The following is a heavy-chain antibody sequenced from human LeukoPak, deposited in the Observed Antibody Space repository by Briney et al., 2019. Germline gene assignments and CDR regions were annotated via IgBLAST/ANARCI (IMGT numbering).Heavy chain of an antibody. CDR1: GYTFTSYA. Sequence: ASVKVSCKASGYTFTSYAMHWVRQAPGQRLEWMGWINAGNGNTKYSQKFQGRVTITRDTSASTAYMELSSLRSEDTAVYYCARNSISLLDGGFDYWGQGTLVTVSS. J-gene: IGHJ4*02. D-gene: IGHD4-23*01. V-gene: IGHV1-3*01. CDR3: ARNSISLLDGGFDY. CDR2: INAGNGNT.